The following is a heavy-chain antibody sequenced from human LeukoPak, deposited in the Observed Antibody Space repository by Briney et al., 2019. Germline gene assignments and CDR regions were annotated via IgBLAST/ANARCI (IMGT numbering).Heavy chain of an antibody. CDR2: INPNSGGT. CDR1: GYTFTGYY. CDR3: ARPRYYYDGSGYCDY. Sequence: ASVKVSCKASGYTFTGYYMHWVRQAPGQGLEWMGWINPNSGGTNYAQKFQGRVTMTRDTSISTAYMELSRLRSDDTAVYYCARPRYYYDGSGYCDYWGQGTLVTVSS. V-gene: IGHV1-2*02. D-gene: IGHD3-22*01. J-gene: IGHJ4*02.